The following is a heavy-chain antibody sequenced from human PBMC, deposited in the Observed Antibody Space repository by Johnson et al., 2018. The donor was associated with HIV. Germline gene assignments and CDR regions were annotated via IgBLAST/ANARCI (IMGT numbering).Heavy chain of an antibody. D-gene: IGHD4-23*01. V-gene: IGHV3-30*04. CDR3: ANLGDYSGLNGFDI. Sequence: QVQLVESGGGVVQPGRSLRLSCAASGFTFSSYAMHWVRQAPGKGLEWVAVISYDGSNKYYADSMKGRLTISRDNSKNTLYLQINSLRTDDTAVYYCANLGDYSGLNGFDIWGQGTMVTVSS. J-gene: IGHJ3*02. CDR1: GFTFSSYA. CDR2: ISYDGSNK.